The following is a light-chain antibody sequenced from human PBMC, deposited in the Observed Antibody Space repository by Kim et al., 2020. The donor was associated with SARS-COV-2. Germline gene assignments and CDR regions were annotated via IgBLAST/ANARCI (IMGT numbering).Light chain of an antibody. J-gene: IGLJ2*01. Sequence: SSELTQDPPVSVALGQTVRITCRGDSLRSYYASRYRQKPGQAPVLVIYGKNNRPTGITDRVSGSSSGNTASLTITGAKAEDEADYYGSSRDSPGDHLVFGGGTQLTVL. V-gene: IGLV3-19*01. CDR1: SLRSYY. CDR3: SSRDSPGDHLV. CDR2: GKN.